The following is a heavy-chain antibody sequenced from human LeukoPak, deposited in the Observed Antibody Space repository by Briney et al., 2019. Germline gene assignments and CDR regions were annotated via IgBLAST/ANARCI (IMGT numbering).Heavy chain of an antibody. CDR2: LSYDGSNK. D-gene: IGHD3-10*01. CDR3: AKEGDYYGSGSYRDGFDI. J-gene: IGHJ3*02. V-gene: IGHV3-30*04. CDR1: GFTFSSNA. Sequence: PGGSLRFSCAASGFTFSSNAMHWVRQAPGMGLEWVAVLSYDGSNKYYADPVKGRFTISRDSFKNKLYLQMNSLRPEDTAVYYCAKEGDYYGSGSYRDGFDIWGQGTRATVSS.